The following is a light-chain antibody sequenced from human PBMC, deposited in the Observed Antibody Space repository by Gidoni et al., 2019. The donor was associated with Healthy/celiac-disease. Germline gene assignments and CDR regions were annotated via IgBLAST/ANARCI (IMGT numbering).Light chain of an antibody. J-gene: IGLJ1*01. Sequence: QSVLTQPPSVSAAPGQKATISCSGSSSNVGKNFVSWYQQLPGAAPKLLIYETNKRPSGSPDRCSGSRSGTSATLDITGLQTGDGADYYCATWDSSLSAAVFGTGTKVTVL. CDR3: ATWDSSLSAAV. V-gene: IGLV1-51*01. CDR1: SSNVGKNF. CDR2: ETN.